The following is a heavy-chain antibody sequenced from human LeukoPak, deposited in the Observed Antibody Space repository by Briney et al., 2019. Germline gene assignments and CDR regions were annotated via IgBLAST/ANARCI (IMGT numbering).Heavy chain of an antibody. CDR1: GYTFTSYG. J-gene: IGHJ4*02. CDR2: ISAYNGNT. V-gene: IGHV1-18*01. D-gene: IGHD1-1*01. Sequence: ASVTVSCKASGYTFTSYGISWVRQAPGQGLEWMGWISAYNGNTNYAQKLQGRVTMTTDTSTSTAYMELRSLRSDDTAVYYCARDPLHRTGTTFDYWGQGTLVTVSS. CDR3: ARDPLHRTGTTFDY.